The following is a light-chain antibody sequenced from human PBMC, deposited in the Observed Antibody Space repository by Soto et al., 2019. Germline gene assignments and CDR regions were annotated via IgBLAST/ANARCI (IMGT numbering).Light chain of an antibody. V-gene: IGKV3-15*01. CDR1: QSVSSN. CDR3: QQYNNWPIT. J-gene: IGKJ5*01. CDR2: GAS. Sequence: EIVMTQSPATLSVSPGERATLSCRASQSVSSNLAWYQQKPGQAPRLLIYGASTGATGFPARFSGSGSGTEFTLTISSLQCEDFAVYYCQQYNNWPITFGQGTRLEIK.